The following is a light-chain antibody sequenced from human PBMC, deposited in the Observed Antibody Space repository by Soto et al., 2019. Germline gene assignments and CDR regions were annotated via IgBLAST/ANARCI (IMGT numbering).Light chain of an antibody. Sequence: DIQMTQSPSSLSASVGDRVTITCRASQSISSYLNWYQQKPGKAPKLLIYAASSLQSGVPSRFSGSGSGTDFTLTISSLQPEDSAMYYCQQYGSSPYTFGQGTKVDIK. CDR1: QSISSY. V-gene: IGKV1-39*01. J-gene: IGKJ2*01. CDR3: QQYGSSPYT. CDR2: AAS.